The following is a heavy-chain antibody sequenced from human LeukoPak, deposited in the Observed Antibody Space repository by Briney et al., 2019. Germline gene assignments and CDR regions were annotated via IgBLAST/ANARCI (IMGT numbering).Heavy chain of an antibody. Sequence: GGSLRLSCAASGFTVSSYWMHWVRQAPGKGLVWVSRINRDGRTISYAGSVKGRFTISRDNAKNTLYLQMNSLRSEDTAVYYCAKDGHTSSPRGWFDPWGQGTLVTVSS. CDR1: GFTVSSYW. CDR2: INRDGRTI. CDR3: AKDGHTSSPRGWFDP. V-gene: IGHV3-74*01. J-gene: IGHJ5*02. D-gene: IGHD6-13*01.